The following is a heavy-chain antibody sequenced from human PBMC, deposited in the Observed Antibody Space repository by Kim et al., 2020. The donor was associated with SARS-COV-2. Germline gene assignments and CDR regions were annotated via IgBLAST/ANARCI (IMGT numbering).Heavy chain of an antibody. V-gene: IGHV3-33*05. J-gene: IGHJ6*02. CDR3: ARTRGGGYYYGMDV. CDR1: GFTFSSYG. D-gene: IGHD3-16*01. CDR2: ISYDGSNK. Sequence: GESLRLSCAASGFTFSSYGMHWVRQAPGKGLEWVAVISYDGSNKYYADSVKGRFTISRDNSKNTLYLQMNSLRAEDTAVYYCARTRGGGYYYGMDVWGQGTTVTVSS.